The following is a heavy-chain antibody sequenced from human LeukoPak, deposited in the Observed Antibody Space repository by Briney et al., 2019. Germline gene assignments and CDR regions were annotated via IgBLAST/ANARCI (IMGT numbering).Heavy chain of an antibody. D-gene: IGHD3-22*01. CDR2: ISSSSSYI. Sequence: PGGSLRLSCAASGFTFSSYSMNWVRQAPGKGLEWVSSISSSSSYIYYADSVKGRFTISRDNAKNSLYLQMNSLRAEDTAVYYCARVPAPQYYYDSSGPKSYWGQGTLATVSS. CDR3: ARVPAPQYYYDSSGPKSY. V-gene: IGHV3-21*01. CDR1: GFTFSSYS. J-gene: IGHJ4*02.